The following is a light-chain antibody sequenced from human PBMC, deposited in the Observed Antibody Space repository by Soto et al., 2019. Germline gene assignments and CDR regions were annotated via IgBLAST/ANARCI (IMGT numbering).Light chain of an antibody. CDR1: SSNIGDNT. V-gene: IGLV1-44*01. J-gene: IGLJ3*02. CDR2: SNN. CDR3: AAWDDSLFWV. Sequence: QSVLTQPPSASGTPGQRVTISCSGGSSNIGDNTVNWYQQLPGTAPKLLIYSNNQRPSVVPDRFSGSKSGTSASLAISGLQSEDEADYYCAAWDDSLFWVFGGGTKLTVL.